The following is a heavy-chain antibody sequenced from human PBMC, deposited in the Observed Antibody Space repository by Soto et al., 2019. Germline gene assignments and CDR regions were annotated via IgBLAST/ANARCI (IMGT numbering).Heavy chain of an antibody. V-gene: IGHV1-69*13. Sequence: ASVKVSCTASVGTFRSYAILWVRQAPGQGLEWMGGIIPIFGTANYAQKFQGRVTITADESTSTAYMELSSLRSEDTAVYYGASPEKEVVPAAAWAFDIWGQGTMVTVSS. D-gene: IGHD2-2*01. CDR1: VGTFRSYA. CDR3: ASPEKEVVPAAAWAFDI. CDR2: IIPIFGTA. J-gene: IGHJ3*02.